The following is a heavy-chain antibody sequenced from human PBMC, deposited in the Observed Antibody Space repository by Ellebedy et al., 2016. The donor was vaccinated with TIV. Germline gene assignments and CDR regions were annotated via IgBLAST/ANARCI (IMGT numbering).Heavy chain of an antibody. CDR3: ERDFPPAARTTWFDP. Sequence: PGGSLRPSCAASGFTFSNYAMNWVRQAPGKGLEWVSVITGNGGATYYADSVKGRFTISRDNSKNTLYLQMNSLRRDDTAVYYCERDFPPAARTTWFDPWGQGTLVTVSS. V-gene: IGHV3-23*01. D-gene: IGHD4-11*01. CDR2: ITGNGGAT. J-gene: IGHJ5*02. CDR1: GFTFSNYA.